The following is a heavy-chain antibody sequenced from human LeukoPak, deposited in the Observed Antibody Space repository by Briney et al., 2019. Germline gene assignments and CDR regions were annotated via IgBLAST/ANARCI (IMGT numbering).Heavy chain of an antibody. CDR3: AKDRGRYYDSSGYYWGYYFDS. CDR1: GFTFSSYS. V-gene: IGHV3-23*01. CDR2: ISGSGGST. D-gene: IGHD3-22*01. J-gene: IGHJ4*02. Sequence: GGSLRLSCTASGFTFSSYSMSWVRQAPGKGLEWVSAISGSGGSTYYADSVKGRFTISRDNSKNTLYLQMSSLRAEDTAVYYCAKDRGRYYDSSGYYWGYYFDSWGQGILVTVST.